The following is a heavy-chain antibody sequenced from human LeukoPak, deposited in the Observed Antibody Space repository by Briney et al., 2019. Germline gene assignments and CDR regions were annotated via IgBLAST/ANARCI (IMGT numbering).Heavy chain of an antibody. J-gene: IGHJ5*02. D-gene: IGHD2-21*02. CDR1: GGSISSSNW. CDR2: IYHSGST. Sequence: SETLSLTCAVSGGSISSSNWWSWVRQPPGKGLEWIGEIYHSGSTNYNPSLKSRVTISVDTSKNQFSLKLSSVTAADTAVYYCATPPAYCGGDCYYLWGQGTLVTVSS. V-gene: IGHV4-4*02. CDR3: ATPPAYCGGDCYYL.